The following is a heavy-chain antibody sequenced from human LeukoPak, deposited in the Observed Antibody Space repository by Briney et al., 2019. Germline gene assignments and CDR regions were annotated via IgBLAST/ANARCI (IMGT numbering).Heavy chain of an antibody. D-gene: IGHD1-1*01. CDR2: ISSTSTYM. J-gene: IGHJ4*02. CDR1: GFIFSRTT. Sequence: GGSLRLSGAASGFIFSRTTMNWVRQAPGKGLEWVSTISSTSTYMDYADSVKGRFTISRDKSKNTLSLQMNSLRAEDTAVYYCAKVVGAGTTPTDYWSQGTLVTVSS. V-gene: IGHV3-21*04. CDR3: AKVVGAGTTPTDY.